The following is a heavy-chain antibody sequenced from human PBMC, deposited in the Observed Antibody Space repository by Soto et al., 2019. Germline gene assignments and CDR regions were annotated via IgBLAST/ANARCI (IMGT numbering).Heavy chain of an antibody. Sequence: ELQLVESGGGLVQPGGSLRLSCAASGFTFSNYEMNWVRQAPGKGLEWVSYISSSGSTMYYAESVKGRVTISRDNAKNSLYLQMSSLRAEDTAVYYCARERTPDAFDIWGQGTMVTVSS. J-gene: IGHJ3*02. D-gene: IGHD2-15*01. CDR3: ARERTPDAFDI. CDR1: GFTFSNYE. CDR2: ISSSGSTM. V-gene: IGHV3-48*03.